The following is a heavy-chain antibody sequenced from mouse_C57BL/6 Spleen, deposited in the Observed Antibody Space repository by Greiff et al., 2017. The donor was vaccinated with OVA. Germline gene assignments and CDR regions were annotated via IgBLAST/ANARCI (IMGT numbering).Heavy chain of an antibody. J-gene: IGHJ4*01. D-gene: IGHD2-1*01. V-gene: IGHV1-15*01. Sequence: QVQLQQSGAELVRPGASVTLSCKASGYTFTDYEMHWVKQTPVHGLEWIGAIDPETGGTAYNQKFKGKAILTADKSSSTAYMELRSLTSEDSAVYYCTRKDILWYQGDAMEDWGQGPSVTVSS. CDR3: TRKDILWYQGDAMED. CDR1: GYTFTDYE. CDR2: IDPETGGT.